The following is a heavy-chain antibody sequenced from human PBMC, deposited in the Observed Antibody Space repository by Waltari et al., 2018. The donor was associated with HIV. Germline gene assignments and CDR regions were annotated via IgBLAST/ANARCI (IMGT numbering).Heavy chain of an antibody. V-gene: IGHV3-23*01. CDR3: AKDIKYEGAYLSYNWFDP. J-gene: IGHJ5*02. CDR1: GFTFSSYA. CDR2: ISGSGGST. Sequence: EVQLLESGGGLVQPGGSLRLSCAASGFTFSSYAMSWVRQAPGKGLEWVSAISGSGGSTYYADSVKGRCTISRDNSKNTLYLQMNSLRAEDTAVYYCAKDIKYEGAYLSYNWFDPWGQGTLVTVSS. D-gene: IGHD2-2*02.